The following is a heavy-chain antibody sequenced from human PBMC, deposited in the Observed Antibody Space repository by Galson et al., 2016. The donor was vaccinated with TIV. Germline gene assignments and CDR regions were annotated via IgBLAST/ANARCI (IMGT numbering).Heavy chain of an antibody. CDR2: INWNSGSV. J-gene: IGHJ2*01. D-gene: IGHD3-22*01. CDR1: GFSFGDYA. V-gene: IGHV3-9*01. Sequence: SLRLSCAASGFSFGDYAMHWVRQAPGKGLEWVSGINWNSGSVDFADSVKGRFTISRDNAKKSLYLQMNSLRAEDTAVYYCARSITMMVLVQYWYFDLWGRGTLVTVSS. CDR3: ARSITMMVLVQYWYFDL.